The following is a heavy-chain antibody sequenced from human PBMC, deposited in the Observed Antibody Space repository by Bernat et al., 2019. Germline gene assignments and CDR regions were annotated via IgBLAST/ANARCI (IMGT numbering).Heavy chain of an antibody. V-gene: IGHV3-23*01. CDR1: GFTFSSYA. CDR3: AKDSPPWFGELKFDY. D-gene: IGHD3-10*01. Sequence: EVQLLESGGGLVQPGGSLRLSCAASGFTFSSYAMSWVRQAPGKGLEWVSAISGSGGSTYYADSVKGRFTISRDNSKNTLYLQMNSLSAEDTAVYYCAKDSPPWFGELKFDYWDQGTLVTVSS. J-gene: IGHJ4*02. CDR2: ISGSGGST.